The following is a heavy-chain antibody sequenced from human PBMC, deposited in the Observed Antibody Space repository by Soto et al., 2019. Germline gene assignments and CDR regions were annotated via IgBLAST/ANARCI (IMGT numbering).Heavy chain of an antibody. J-gene: IGHJ5*02. Sequence: EVQLLESGGGLVQPGGSLRLSCAASGFTFSSYAMSWVRQAPGKGLEWVSAISGSGGSTYYADSVKGRFTISRDNSKNTLYLQMNSLRAEDTAVYYCAKGVWAIFGLVSNGGDWFDPWGQGTLVTVSS. CDR3: AKGVWAIFGLVSNGGDWFDP. CDR2: ISGSGGST. CDR1: GFTFSSYA. V-gene: IGHV3-23*01. D-gene: IGHD3-3*01.